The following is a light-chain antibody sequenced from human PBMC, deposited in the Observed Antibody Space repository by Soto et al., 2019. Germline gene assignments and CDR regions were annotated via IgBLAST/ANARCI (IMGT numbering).Light chain of an antibody. J-gene: IGLJ3*02. CDR3: ATWDDSLRGWV. V-gene: IGLV1-47*01. CDR1: SSNIGDSY. CDR2: RNN. Sequence: QSELTQPPSASGTPGQRVTISCSGSSSNIGDSYGYWFQQLPGTAPKLLIYRNNQRPSGVPDRFSGSKSGTSASLAISGLRPEDEADYYCATWDDSLRGWVFGGGTKVTVL.